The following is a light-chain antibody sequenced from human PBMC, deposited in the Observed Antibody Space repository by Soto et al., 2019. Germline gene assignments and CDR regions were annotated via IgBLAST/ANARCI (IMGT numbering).Light chain of an antibody. J-gene: IGKJ1*01. Sequence: EIVLTQSPGTLSLSPGERATLSCRASQSVSSSYLAWYQQKPGQAPRLLIYGASSRATGISDRFSGSGSGTDFTLTISRLEPEGSAVYYCQQYGSSPWTFGKGTKVEIK. CDR2: GAS. CDR3: QQYGSSPWT. CDR1: QSVSSSY. V-gene: IGKV3-20*01.